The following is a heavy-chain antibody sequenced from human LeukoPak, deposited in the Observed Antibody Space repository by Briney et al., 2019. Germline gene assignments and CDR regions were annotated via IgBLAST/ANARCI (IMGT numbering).Heavy chain of an antibody. CDR1: GFTFSSYE. CDR3: AREGGDGSNYFDY. V-gene: IGHV3-48*03. CDR2: ISSSGSHI. Sequence: GGTLRLSCAASGFTFSSYEMNWVRQAPGKGLEWVSYISSSGSHIYYADSVKGRFTISRDHAKNSLYLQMNSLRAEDTAVYFCAREGGDGSNYFDYWGQGTLVTVSS. D-gene: IGHD5-24*01. J-gene: IGHJ4*02.